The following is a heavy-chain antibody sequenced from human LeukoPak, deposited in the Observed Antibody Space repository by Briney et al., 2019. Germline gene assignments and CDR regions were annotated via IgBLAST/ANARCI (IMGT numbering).Heavy chain of an antibody. Sequence: PGGSLRLSCAASGFSVRDFWMARVPQAPGKGLEWVAHIKEHRIADYYVDSVKGRFTSSRDNAKNSLYLQMNSLRAEDTAVYYCAREKYYYDSSGYMDVWGKGTTVTVSS. D-gene: IGHD3-22*01. CDR1: GFSVRDFW. V-gene: IGHV3-7*01. CDR3: AREKYYYDSSGYMDV. CDR2: IKEHRIAD. J-gene: IGHJ6*03.